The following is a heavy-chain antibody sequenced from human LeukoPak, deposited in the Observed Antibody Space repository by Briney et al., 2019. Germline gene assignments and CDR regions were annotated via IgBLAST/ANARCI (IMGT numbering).Heavy chain of an antibody. CDR3: ARDESARALAT. CDR1: GGSISTYY. J-gene: IGHJ5*02. D-gene: IGHD3-10*01. V-gene: IGHV4-59*01. CDR2: FYEGGST. Sequence: SETLSLTCSVSGGSISTYYWSWIRQPPGKGPEWIGCFYEGGSTGYNPSLKSRVTISVDTSKNHFSLRLSSVTAADTAVYYCARDESARALATWGQGILVTVSS.